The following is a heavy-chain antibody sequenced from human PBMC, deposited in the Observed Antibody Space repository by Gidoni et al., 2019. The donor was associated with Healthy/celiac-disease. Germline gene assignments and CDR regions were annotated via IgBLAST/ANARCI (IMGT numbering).Heavy chain of an antibody. CDR2: ISYDGSNK. CDR1: GFTFSSYA. CDR3: AREPSVDWYFDL. V-gene: IGHV3-30-3*01. J-gene: IGHJ2*01. Sequence: QVQLVESGGGVVQPGSSLRLSCAASGFTFSSYAMHWVRQAPGKGLEWVAVISYDGSNKYYADSVKGRFTISRDNSKNTLYLQMNSLRAEDTAVYYCAREPSVDWYFDLWGRGTLVTVSS.